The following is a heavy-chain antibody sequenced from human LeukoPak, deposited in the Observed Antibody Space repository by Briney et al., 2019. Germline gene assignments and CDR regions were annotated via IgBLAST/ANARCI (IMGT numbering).Heavy chain of an antibody. V-gene: IGHV3-7*01. CDR2: IKKDGSEK. Sequence: PGGSLRLSCAASGFTFSSYEMNWVRQAPGKGLEWVANIKKDGSEKYYVDSVKGRFTISRDNAKTSLYLQVNSLRAEDTAVYYCARHLSGVTGYTYGRGIDYWGQGTLVTVSS. CDR1: GFTFSSYE. J-gene: IGHJ4*02. D-gene: IGHD5-18*01. CDR3: ARHLSGVTGYTYGRGIDY.